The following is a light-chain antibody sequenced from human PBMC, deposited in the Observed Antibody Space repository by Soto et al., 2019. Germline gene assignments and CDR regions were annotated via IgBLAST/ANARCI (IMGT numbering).Light chain of an antibody. CDR2: EVS. Sequence: QSVLTQPASVSGSPGQSITISCTGTSSDVGGYDYVSWYQLHPGKAPKLMVFEVSNRPSGVSYRFSGSKSDNTASLTVSGLQAEDEADYYCSSFAGSNNFPYVFGTGTKVTVL. V-gene: IGLV2-14*01. J-gene: IGLJ1*01. CDR3: SSFAGSNNFPYV. CDR1: SSDVGGYDY.